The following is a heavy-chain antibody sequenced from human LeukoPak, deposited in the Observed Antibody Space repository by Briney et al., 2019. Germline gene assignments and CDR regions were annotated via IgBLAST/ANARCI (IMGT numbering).Heavy chain of an antibody. CDR1: GFTFSSYE. CDR3: GGYAVLKLDCFYI. CDR2: IISSGSIR. D-gene: IGHD2-21*01. J-gene: IGHJ3*02. Sequence: GGSLRLSCAASGFTFSSYEMNCVRQAPGKGLEWVSYIISSGSIRYYADAVRGRFIISRDNAKNSLFLQMNSLRAEDTAVYYCGGYAVLKLDCFYIWGQGTLVTVSS. V-gene: IGHV3-48*03.